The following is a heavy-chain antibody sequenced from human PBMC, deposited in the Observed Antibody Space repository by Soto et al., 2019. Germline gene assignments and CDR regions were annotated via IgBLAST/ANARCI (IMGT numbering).Heavy chain of an antibody. CDR3: ARGAPHLAFPI. CDR2: VNSDVSGT. CDR1: ELIFRDYW. D-gene: IGHD2-21*01. V-gene: IGHV3-74*01. J-gene: IGHJ3*02. Sequence: EVQLVETGGDVAHPGGSLRLSCDASELIFRDYWMHWVRQATGKGLVWVARVNSDVSGTIFGDSVKGRFTVSRDNANNTLLLQMNSLRVDDTPIYYWARGAPHLAFPIWGQWPMVIVAS.